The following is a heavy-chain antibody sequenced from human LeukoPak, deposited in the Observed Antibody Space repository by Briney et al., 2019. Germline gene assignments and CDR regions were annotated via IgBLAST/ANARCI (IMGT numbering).Heavy chain of an antibody. Sequence: SETLSLTCTVSGGSISSDSYYWGWIRQPPGKGLEWIGSIYYSGTTYYNPSLKSRVTISVDTSKNQFSLNLNSVTAADTAVYYCARQPYGSYSPFDYWGQGTLVTVSS. CDR3: ARQPYGSYSPFDY. D-gene: IGHD1-26*01. CDR1: GGSISSDSYY. J-gene: IGHJ4*02. CDR2: IYYSGTT. V-gene: IGHV4-39*01.